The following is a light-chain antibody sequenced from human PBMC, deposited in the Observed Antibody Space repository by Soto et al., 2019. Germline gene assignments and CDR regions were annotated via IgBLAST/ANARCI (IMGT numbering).Light chain of an antibody. V-gene: IGLV2-14*01. Sequence: QSALTQPASVSGSPGQSITISCTGISSDVGGYNYVSWYQHHPDKAPKLIIYDVNDRPSGVSNRFSGSKSDDTASLTISGLQAEEEADYYCSSATTTNVVFGGGTQLTVL. J-gene: IGLJ2*01. CDR1: SSDVGGYNY. CDR2: DVN. CDR3: SSATTTNVV.